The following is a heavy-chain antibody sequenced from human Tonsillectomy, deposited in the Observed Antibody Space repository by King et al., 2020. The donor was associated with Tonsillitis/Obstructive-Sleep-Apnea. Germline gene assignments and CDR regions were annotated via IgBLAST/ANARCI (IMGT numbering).Heavy chain of an antibody. Sequence: VQLQESGPGLVKPSETLSLTCTVSGDSINSYYWSWIRQPPGKGLEWIGYISYSGNTNYNPSLKSRVTISIDTSKNQFSLKLRSVTAADTAVYYCAGSKGGGSYFDYWGQGTLVNVSS. V-gene: IGHV4-59*01. J-gene: IGHJ4*02. D-gene: IGHD2-15*01. CDR1: GDSINSYY. CDR3: AGSKGGGSYFDY. CDR2: ISYSGNT.